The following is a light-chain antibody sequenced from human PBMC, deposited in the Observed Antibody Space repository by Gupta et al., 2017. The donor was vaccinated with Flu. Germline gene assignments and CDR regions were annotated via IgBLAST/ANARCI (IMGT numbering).Light chain of an antibody. J-gene: IGKJ3*01. CDR1: QDISNY. Sequence: SSLSASVGDRVTITCQASQDISNYLNWYQQKPGKAPKLLIYDASNLETGVPSRFSGSGSGTDFTFTISSLQPEDIATYYCQQYDNLPLLTFGPGTKVDIK. CDR2: DAS. V-gene: IGKV1-33*01. CDR3: QQYDNLPLLT.